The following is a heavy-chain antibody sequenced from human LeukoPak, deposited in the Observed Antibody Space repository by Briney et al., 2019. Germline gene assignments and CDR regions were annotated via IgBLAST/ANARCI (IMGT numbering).Heavy chain of an antibody. CDR3: ARCWRGWLLDY. Sequence: AAVKVSCKASGYTFTSYYMHWVRQAPGQGLEWMGIINPSGGNTNYAQKLQGRVTMTTDTSTSTAYMELRSLRSDDTAVYYCARCWRGWLLDYWGQGTLVTVSS. J-gene: IGHJ4*02. CDR1: GYTFTSYY. V-gene: IGHV1-46*01. D-gene: IGHD5-24*01. CDR2: INPSGGNT.